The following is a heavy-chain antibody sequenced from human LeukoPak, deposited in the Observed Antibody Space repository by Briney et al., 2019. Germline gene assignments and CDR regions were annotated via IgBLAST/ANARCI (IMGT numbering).Heavy chain of an antibody. D-gene: IGHD3-22*01. J-gene: IGHJ5*02. CDR1: GGSFSGYY. CDR2: INHSRST. Sequence: KPSETLSLTCAVYGGSFSGYYWSWIRQPPGKGLEWIGEINHSRSTNYNPSLKSRVTISVDTSKNQFSLKLSSVTAADTAVYYCASSPYDTTDAWGQGTLVTVSS. V-gene: IGHV4-34*01. CDR3: ASSPYDTTDA.